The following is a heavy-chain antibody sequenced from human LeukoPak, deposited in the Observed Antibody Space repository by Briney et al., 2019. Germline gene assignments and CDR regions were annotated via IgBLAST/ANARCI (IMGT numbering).Heavy chain of an antibody. CDR3: ARDRRRWPATSGFDY. CDR1: GGTFSSYA. CDR2: IISIFGTA. Sequence: ASVKVSCKASGGTFSSYAISWVRQAPGQGLEWMGGIISIFGTANYAQKFQGRVTITTDESTSTAYMELSSLRSEDTAVYYCARDRRRWPATSGFDYWGQGTLVTVSS. V-gene: IGHV1-69*05. D-gene: IGHD1-26*01. J-gene: IGHJ4*02.